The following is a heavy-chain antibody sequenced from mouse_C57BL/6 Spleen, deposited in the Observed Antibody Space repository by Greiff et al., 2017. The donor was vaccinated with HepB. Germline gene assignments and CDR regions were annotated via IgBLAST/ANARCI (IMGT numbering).Heavy chain of an antibody. J-gene: IGHJ1*03. V-gene: IGHV5-17*01. CDR3: ARRRTGRTGYWYFDV. D-gene: IGHD4-1*01. Sequence: EVKLVESGGGLVKPGGSLKLSCAASGFTFSDYGMHWVRQAPEKGLEWVAYISSGSSTIYYADTVKGRFTISRDNAKNTLFLQMTSLRSEDTAMYYCARRRTGRTGYWYFDVWGTGTTVTVSS. CDR2: ISSGSSTI. CDR1: GFTFSDYG.